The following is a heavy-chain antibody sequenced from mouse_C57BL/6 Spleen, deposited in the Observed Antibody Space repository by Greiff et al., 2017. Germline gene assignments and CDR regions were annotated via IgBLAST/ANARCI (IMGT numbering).Heavy chain of an antibody. J-gene: IGHJ2*01. CDR3: ARDYGYYFDY. CDR2: IHPNSGST. V-gene: IGHV1-64*01. D-gene: IGHD1-1*01. CDR1: GYTFTSYW. Sequence: QVHVKQPGAELVKPGASVKLSCKASGYTFTSYWMHWVKQRPGQGLEWIGMIHPNSGSTNYNEKFKSKATLTVDKSSSTAYMQLSSLTSEDSAVYYCARDYGYYFDYWGQGTTLTVSS.